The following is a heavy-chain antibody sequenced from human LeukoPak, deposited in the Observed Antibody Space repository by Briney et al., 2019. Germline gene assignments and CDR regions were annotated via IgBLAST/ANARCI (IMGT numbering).Heavy chain of an antibody. CDR2: INHSGST. D-gene: IGHD6-13*01. Sequence: KPSETLSLTCAVYGGSFSGYYWSWIRQPPGKGLEWIGEINHSGSTNYNPSLKSRVTISVDTSKNQFSLKLSSVTAADTAVYYCASGPLIAAAGFDYWGQGTLVTVSS. CDR1: GGSFSGYY. CDR3: ASGPLIAAAGFDY. V-gene: IGHV4-34*01. J-gene: IGHJ4*02.